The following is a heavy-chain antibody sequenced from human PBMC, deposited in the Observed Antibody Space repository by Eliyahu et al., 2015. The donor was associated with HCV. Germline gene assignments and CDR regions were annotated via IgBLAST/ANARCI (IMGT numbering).Heavy chain of an antibody. J-gene: IGHJ4*02. CDR1: GFIFSDKY. CDR2: ISTSSSYT. CDR3: AREEGRNRIDH. V-gene: IGHV3-11*05. D-gene: IGHD2-15*01. Sequence: QVQLVESGGDLVKPGGSLRLSCAVPGFIFSDKYMTWIRQAPGKGLEWVSYISTSSSYTNYADSVKGRFTISRDNAKNLLYLHMNSLRAEDTAVYYCAREEGRNRIDHWGQGTLVTVSS.